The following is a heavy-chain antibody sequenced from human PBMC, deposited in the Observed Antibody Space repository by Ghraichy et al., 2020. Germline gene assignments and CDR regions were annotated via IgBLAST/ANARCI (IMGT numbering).Heavy chain of an antibody. CDR2: IYIDESSA. CDR1: GFTSTDYW. CDR3: ASSAVTSYYGTALDY. V-gene: IGHV3-74*01. D-gene: IGHD1-26*01. Sequence: GSLRLSCAASGFTSTDYWMHWVRQAPGKGLVWVSRIYIDESSATYADSVKGRFTISRDNAKNTLFLQMNSLRVDDTAIYYCASSAVTSYYGTALDYWGQGNLVTVSS. J-gene: IGHJ4*02.